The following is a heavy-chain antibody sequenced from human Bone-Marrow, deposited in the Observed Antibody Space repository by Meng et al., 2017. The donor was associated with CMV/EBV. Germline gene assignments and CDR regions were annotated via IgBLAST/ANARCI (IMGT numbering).Heavy chain of an antibody. CDR3: AKDAWGLDYFDY. CDR1: GFPFSGSA. J-gene: IGHJ4*02. Sequence: GGSLSLSCAASGFPFSGSAVHWVRQASGKGLEWVGRIRSKTNNYTTSYAVSVTGRFTISRDDLKNTAYLQMTSLKTEDTAMYYCAKDAWGLDYFDYWGQGTLVTVSS. D-gene: IGHD1-26*01. V-gene: IGHV3-73*01. CDR2: IRSKTNNYTT.